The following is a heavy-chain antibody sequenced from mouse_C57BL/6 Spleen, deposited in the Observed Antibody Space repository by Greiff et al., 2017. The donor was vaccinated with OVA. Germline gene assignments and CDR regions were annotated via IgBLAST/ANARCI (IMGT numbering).Heavy chain of an antibody. V-gene: IGHV1-54*01. CDR2: INPGSGGT. CDR1: GYAFTNYL. CDR3: AREGDWDGYFDV. J-gene: IGHJ1*03. D-gene: IGHD4-1*01. Sequence: VQLQESGAELVRPGTSVKVSCKASGYAFTNYLIEWVKQRPGQGLEWIGVINPGSGGTNYNEKFKGKATLTADKSSSTAYMQLSSLTSEDSAVYFCAREGDWDGYFDVWGTGTTVTVSS.